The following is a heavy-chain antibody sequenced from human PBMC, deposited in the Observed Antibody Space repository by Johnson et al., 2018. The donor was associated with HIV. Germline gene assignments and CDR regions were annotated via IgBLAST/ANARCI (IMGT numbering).Heavy chain of an antibody. Sequence: QVQLVESGGGVVQPGRSLRLSCAASGFTFSSYAMHWARQAPGKGLEWVAIISYDGSTKYYADSVKGRFTISRDNSRNTLYLQMNSLRPEDTAVYYCASGDDDGFWGRGTLVTVSS. CDR2: ISYDGSTK. J-gene: IGHJ4*03. CDR1: GFTFSSYA. D-gene: IGHD5-12*01. CDR3: ASGDDDGF. V-gene: IGHV3-30-3*01.